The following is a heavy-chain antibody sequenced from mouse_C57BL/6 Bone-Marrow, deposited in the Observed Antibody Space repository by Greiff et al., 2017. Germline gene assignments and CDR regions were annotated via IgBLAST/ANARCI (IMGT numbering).Heavy chain of an antibody. CDR3: TTLLRFAY. CDR1: GFNIKDDY. D-gene: IGHD1-1*01. V-gene: IGHV14-4*01. Sequence: VQLQQSGAELVRPGASVKLSCTASGFNIKDDYMHWVKQRPEQGLEWIGWIDPENGDTEYASKFQGKATITADTSSKTASLQLSSLTSEDTAVYYYTTLLRFAYWGQGTLVTVSA. J-gene: IGHJ3*01. CDR2: IDPENGDT.